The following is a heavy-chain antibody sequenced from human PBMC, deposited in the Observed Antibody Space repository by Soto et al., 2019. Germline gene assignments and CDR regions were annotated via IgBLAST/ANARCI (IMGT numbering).Heavy chain of an antibody. Sequence: QVTLKESGPVLVKPTETLTLTCTVSGFSLSNARMGVSWIRQPPGKALEWLAHIFSNDEKSYSTSLKSRLTISKDTSKSQVVLTMTNMDPVDTATYYCARTGSSWYDAFDIWGQRTMVTVSS. CDR3: ARTGSSWYDAFDI. V-gene: IGHV2-26*01. D-gene: IGHD6-13*01. J-gene: IGHJ3*02. CDR2: IFSNDEK. CDR1: GFSLSNARMG.